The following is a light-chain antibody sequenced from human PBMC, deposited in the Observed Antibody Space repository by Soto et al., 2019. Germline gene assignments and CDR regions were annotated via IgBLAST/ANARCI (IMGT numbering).Light chain of an antibody. J-gene: IGLJ3*02. CDR1: SSDVGGYNY. CDR2: EVS. Sequence: LPQPASVSGSPGQSITISCTGTSSDVGGYNYVSWYQQHPGKAPKLMIYEVSNRPSGVSNRFSGSKSGNTASLTISGLQAEDEADYYCSSYTSSSTPWVFGGGTKVTVL. V-gene: IGLV2-14*01. CDR3: SSYTSSSTPWV.